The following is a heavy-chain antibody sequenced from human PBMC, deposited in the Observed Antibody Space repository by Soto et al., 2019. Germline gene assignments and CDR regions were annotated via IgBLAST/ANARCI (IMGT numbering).Heavy chain of an antibody. V-gene: IGHV4-31*03. D-gene: IGHD3-10*01. CDR1: GGSISSGGYY. Sequence: PSETLSLTCTVSGGSISSGGYYWSWIRQHPGKGLEWIGYIYYSGSTYYNPSLKSRVTISVDTSKNQFSLKLSSVTAADTAVYYCASAGPGYYYYGMDVWGQGTTVTVSS. J-gene: IGHJ6*02. CDR2: IYYSGST. CDR3: ASAGPGYYYYGMDV.